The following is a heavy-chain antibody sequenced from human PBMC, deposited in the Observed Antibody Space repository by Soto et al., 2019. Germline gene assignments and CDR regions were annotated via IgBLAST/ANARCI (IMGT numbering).Heavy chain of an antibody. CDR3: VRQGIGALHGLVDV. Sequence: QVQLQASGPGLVKPSDTLSLTCTVSGDSIGTYNWGWIRRPPGKRLEWLGYIYSNGGTSYNPALKSRVTITAATSTTQFSLRLSSVTAADTAVYYCVRQGIGALHGLVDVWGQGTTVTVSS. CDR1: GDSIGTYN. V-gene: IGHV4-59*08. CDR2: IYSNGGT. D-gene: IGHD1-26*01. J-gene: IGHJ6*02.